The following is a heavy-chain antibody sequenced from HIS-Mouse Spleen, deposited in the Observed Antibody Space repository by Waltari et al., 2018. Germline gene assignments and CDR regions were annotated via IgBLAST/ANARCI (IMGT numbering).Heavy chain of an antibody. CDR1: GFTFSSYW. Sequence: EVQLVESGGGLVQPGGSLRLSCAASGFTFSSYWMSWVRQAPGKGVEWVANIKPDGSEKYYVDSVKGRFTISRDNAKNSLYLQMNSLRAEDTAVYYCARDGGTGDFDYWGQGTLVTVSS. CDR3: ARDGGTGDFDY. CDR2: IKPDGSEK. D-gene: IGHD7-27*01. V-gene: IGHV3-7*01. J-gene: IGHJ4*02.